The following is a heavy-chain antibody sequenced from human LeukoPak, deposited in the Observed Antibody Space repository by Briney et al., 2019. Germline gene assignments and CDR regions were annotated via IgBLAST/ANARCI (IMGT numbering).Heavy chain of an antibody. D-gene: IGHD3-10*02. CDR3: ATMRGFRPPSYVFLMDV. Sequence: ASVKVSCKGDTLTDDQVHWVRQAPGQGLEWMGWINPSNGDPHSAEKFQGRVTMTRDTSLSMAYMELNSLRSDDTAVYYCATMRGFRPPSYVFLMDVWGQGTTVTVSS. J-gene: IGHJ6*02. CDR2: INPSNGDP. V-gene: IGHV1-2*02. CDR1: DTLTDDQ.